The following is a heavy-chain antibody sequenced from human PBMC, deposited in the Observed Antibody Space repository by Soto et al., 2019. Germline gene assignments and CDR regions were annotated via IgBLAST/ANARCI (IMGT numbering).Heavy chain of an antibody. J-gene: IGHJ6*02. V-gene: IGHV4-59*12. Sequence: SETLYLTSTVSGGSISSYYWSWIRQTPGKGLEWIGYIYYSGSTNYNPSLKSRVTISVDTSKNQFSLKLRSVTAADTAVYYCARGRRSSSYHSHYGMDVWGQGTTVTVSS. CDR1: GGSISSYY. D-gene: IGHD6-6*01. CDR2: IYYSGST. CDR3: ARGRRSSSYHSHYGMDV.